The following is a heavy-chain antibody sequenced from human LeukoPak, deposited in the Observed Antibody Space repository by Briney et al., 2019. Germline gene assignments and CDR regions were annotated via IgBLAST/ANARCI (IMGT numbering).Heavy chain of an antibody. Sequence: SETLSLTCTVSGGSVYTSDYYWGWVRQPPGKGPEWIGDIFYTGKTNYNPSLKSRVSISIDTSKNQFSLKLTSVTAADTAVYYCARVFDSWGQRTLVTVSS. V-gene: IGHV4-39*07. CDR2: IFYTGKT. CDR3: ARVFDS. CDR1: GGSVYTSDYY. J-gene: IGHJ4*02.